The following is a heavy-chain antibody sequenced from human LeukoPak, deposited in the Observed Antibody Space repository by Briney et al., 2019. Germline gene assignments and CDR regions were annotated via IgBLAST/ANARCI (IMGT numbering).Heavy chain of an antibody. J-gene: IGHJ4*02. Sequence: GGSLRLSCAASGFTFSSYTMNWVRQAPGKGLEWVSSISGSSSNIYYADSVKGRFTISRDNAKNSLYLQMNSLRAEDTAVYYCAKKKRELRGFDYWSQGTLVTVSS. D-gene: IGHD1-7*01. V-gene: IGHV3-21*01. CDR1: GFTFSSYT. CDR2: ISGSSSNI. CDR3: AKKKRELRGFDY.